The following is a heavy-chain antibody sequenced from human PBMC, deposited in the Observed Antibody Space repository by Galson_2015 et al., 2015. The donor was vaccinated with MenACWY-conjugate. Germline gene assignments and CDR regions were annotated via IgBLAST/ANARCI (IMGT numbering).Heavy chain of an antibody. CDR2: IKQDGSGK. CDR1: GFTFSISW. J-gene: IGHJ3*01. V-gene: IGHV3-7*01. Sequence: SGFTFSISWMGWVRQAPGKGLEWVANIKQDGSGKYYVDSVKGRFIISRDNAKNSLFLQMDSLRAEDTALYYCARAKEQWLSKTFDLWGQGTMVTVSS. D-gene: IGHD6-19*01. CDR3: ARAKEQWLSKTFDL.